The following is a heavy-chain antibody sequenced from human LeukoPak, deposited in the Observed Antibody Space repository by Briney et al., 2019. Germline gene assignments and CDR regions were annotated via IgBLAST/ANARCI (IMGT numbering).Heavy chain of an antibody. J-gene: IGHJ4*02. Sequence: SETLSLTCTVSGASICSHYWSWIRQPPGKGLEWIGYISYSGTTKYNASLKSRVTISADTSKSHFSLNLSSVTAADTAVYYCARELELRSEGSFDYWGQGTLVTVSS. CDR3: ARELELRSEGSFDY. D-gene: IGHD1-7*01. V-gene: IGHV4-59*11. CDR1: GASICSHY. CDR2: ISYSGTT.